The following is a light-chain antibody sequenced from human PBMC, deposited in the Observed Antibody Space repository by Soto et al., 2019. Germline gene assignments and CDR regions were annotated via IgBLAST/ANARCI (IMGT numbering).Light chain of an antibody. Sequence: DIQMTQSPPSLSASVGDRVTITCRASQGIGNSLAWYQQKPGTVPKLLIYSASTLQSGVPSRFSGSGSGTDFTRTISSLQTEDDAAYYCQKYNTVPATFGQGTRLEIK. CDR2: SAS. J-gene: IGKJ5*01. V-gene: IGKV1-27*01. CDR3: QKYNTVPAT. CDR1: QGIGNS.